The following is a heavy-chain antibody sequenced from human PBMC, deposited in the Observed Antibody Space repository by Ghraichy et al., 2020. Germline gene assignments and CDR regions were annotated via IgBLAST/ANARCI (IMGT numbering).Heavy chain of an antibody. J-gene: IGHJ4*02. CDR2: ISSSSSYT. CDR3: ARDRHRYYYDSSGPSD. Sequence: GGSLRLSCAASGFTFSDYYMSWIRQAPGKGLEWVSYISSSSSYTNYADSVKGRFTISRDNAKNSLYLQMNSLRAEDTAVYYCARDRHRYYYDSSGPSDWGQGTQVTVAS. CDR1: GFTFSDYY. D-gene: IGHD3-22*01. V-gene: IGHV3-11*06.